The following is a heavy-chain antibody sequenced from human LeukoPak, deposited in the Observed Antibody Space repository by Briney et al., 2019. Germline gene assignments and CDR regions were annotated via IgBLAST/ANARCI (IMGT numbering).Heavy chain of an antibody. V-gene: IGHV5-51*01. CDR1: GYSFTSYW. D-gene: IGHD2-8*02. CDR2: IYPGDSDT. CDR3: ARLLVEARALDY. J-gene: IGHJ4*02. Sequence: GASLQISCKGSGYSFTSYWIGWVRLMPGQGLEWMGIIYPGDSDTRYSPSFQGQVTISADKSISTAYLQWSSLKASDTAMYYCARLLVEARALDYWGQGTLVTVSS.